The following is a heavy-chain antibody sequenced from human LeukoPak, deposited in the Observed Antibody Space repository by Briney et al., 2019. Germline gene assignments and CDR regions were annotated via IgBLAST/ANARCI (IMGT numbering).Heavy chain of an antibody. V-gene: IGHV3-74*01. Sequence: PGGSLRLSCAASGFTFSNHWLHWVRQAPGKGLAWVSSVGQDGTVTVYADTVKGRFTISRDNAKSTLSLQLNSLSVEDTAVYYCARDRCGGDCYSRLYYYYGMDVWGQGTTVTVSS. D-gene: IGHD2-21*02. CDR2: VGQDGTVT. CDR1: GFTFSNHW. CDR3: ARDRCGGDCYSRLYYYYGMDV. J-gene: IGHJ6*02.